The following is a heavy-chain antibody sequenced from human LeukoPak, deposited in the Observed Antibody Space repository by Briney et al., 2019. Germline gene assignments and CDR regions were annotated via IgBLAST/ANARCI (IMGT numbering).Heavy chain of an antibody. V-gene: IGHV4-59*01. D-gene: IGHD3-3*01. CDR1: GASISSYY. Sequence: SETLSLTCTVSGASISSYYWSWIRQPPGKGLEWIGYISYSGSTSYNPSLKSRVTISLDTSKNRFSLNLSSVTAADTAVYYCARGGYGFWSKPDYMDVWGKGTTVTVFS. J-gene: IGHJ6*03. CDR2: ISYSGST. CDR3: ARGGYGFWSKPDYMDV.